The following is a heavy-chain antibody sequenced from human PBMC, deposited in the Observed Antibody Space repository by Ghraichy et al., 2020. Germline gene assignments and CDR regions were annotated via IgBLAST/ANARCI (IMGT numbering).Heavy chain of an antibody. CDR3: AREAQLGDSSGYYFNAFDI. V-gene: IGHV3-13*01. CDR2: IGTAGDT. Sequence: GTLNISCAASGFTFSSYDMHWVRQATGKGLEWVSAIGTAGDTYYPGSVKGRFTISRENAKNSLYLQMNSLRAGDTAVYYCAREAQLGDSSGYYFNAFDIWGQGTMVTVSS. J-gene: IGHJ3*02. CDR1: GFTFSSYD. D-gene: IGHD3-22*01.